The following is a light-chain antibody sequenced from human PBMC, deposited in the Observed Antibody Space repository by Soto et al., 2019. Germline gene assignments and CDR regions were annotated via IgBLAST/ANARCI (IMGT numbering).Light chain of an antibody. Sequence: QSALTQPRSVSGSPGQSVTISCTGTGSDVGGYNYVSWYQQHPGKAPKLMIYDVTTRPSGVPDRFSGSKSGNTASLTISGLQAEDEADYYCCSYADKYSWVFGGGTTLTVL. CDR2: DVT. CDR3: CSYADKYSWV. V-gene: IGLV2-11*01. CDR1: GSDVGGYNY. J-gene: IGLJ3*02.